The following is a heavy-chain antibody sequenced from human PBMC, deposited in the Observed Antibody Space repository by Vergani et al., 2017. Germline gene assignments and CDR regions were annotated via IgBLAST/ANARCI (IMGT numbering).Heavy chain of an antibody. V-gene: IGHV3-33*01. CDR1: GFTFSSYG. CDR3: AREPSGAAEYFQH. D-gene: IGHD1-26*01. J-gene: IGHJ1*01. Sequence: VQVVESGGGLVQPGGSLRLSCAASGFTFSSYGMHWVRQAPGKGLEWVAVIWYDGSNKYYAESVKGRFTISRDNSKNTLYLQMNSLRAEDTAVYYCAREPSGAAEYFQHWGQGTLVTVSS. CDR2: IWYDGSNK.